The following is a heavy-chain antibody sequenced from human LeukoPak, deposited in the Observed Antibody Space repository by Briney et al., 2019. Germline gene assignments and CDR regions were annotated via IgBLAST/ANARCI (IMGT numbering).Heavy chain of an antibody. CDR3: ARAPDSDSGYDYFDY. J-gene: IGHJ4*02. CDR2: IDPSDSYT. CDR1: GYTLTNHW. D-gene: IGHD5-12*01. V-gene: IGHV5-10-1*01. Sequence: GESLNISCKGSGYTLTNHWISGVRQMPGQGLEWMGKIDPSDSYTNYSPSFQGHVTISADKSISTAYLQWSSLKASDTAMYYCARAPDSDSGYDYFDYWGQGTLVTVSS.